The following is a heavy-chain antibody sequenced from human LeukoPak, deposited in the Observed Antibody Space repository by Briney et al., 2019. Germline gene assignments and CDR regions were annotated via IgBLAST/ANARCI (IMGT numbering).Heavy chain of an antibody. CDR1: GFTFSTYT. Sequence: PGGSLRLSCAASGFTFSTYTMNWIRQAPGKGLEWVSGSIGSGGSAFYADSVKGRFSISRDTSKNTLFLHMNNLRAGDTAVYYCAKDRLPDVVWPLDYWGQGTLVTVSS. V-gene: IGHV3-23*01. D-gene: IGHD3-10*02. CDR2: SIGSGGSA. J-gene: IGHJ4*02. CDR3: AKDRLPDVVWPLDY.